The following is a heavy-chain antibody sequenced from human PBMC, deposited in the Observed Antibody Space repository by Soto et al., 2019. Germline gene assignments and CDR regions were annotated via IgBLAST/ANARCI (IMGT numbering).Heavy chain of an antibody. V-gene: IGHV3-66*01. CDR3: ARDAEYSGYDYYYYYYMDV. Sequence: GGSLRLSCAASGFTVSSNYMSCVRQAPGKGLEWVSVIYSGGSTYYADSVKGRFTISRDNSKNTLYLQMNSLRAEDTAVYYCARDAEYSGYDYYYYYYMDVWGKGTTVTVSS. D-gene: IGHD5-12*01. J-gene: IGHJ6*03. CDR2: IYSGGST. CDR1: GFTVSSNY.